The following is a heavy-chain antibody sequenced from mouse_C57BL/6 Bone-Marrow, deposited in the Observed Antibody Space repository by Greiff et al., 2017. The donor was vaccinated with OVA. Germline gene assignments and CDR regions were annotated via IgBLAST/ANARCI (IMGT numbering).Heavy chain of an antibody. CDR1: GYTFTSYW. CDR3: AREGWITTCFDY. CDR2: IDPSDSYT. Sequence: VKLQQPGAELVMPGASVKLSCKASGYTFTSYWMHWVKQRPGQGLEWIGEIDPSDSYTNYNQKFKGKATLTVDKSSSTAYMQLSSLTSEDSAVYYCAREGWITTCFDYWGQGTTLTVSS. J-gene: IGHJ2*01. V-gene: IGHV1-69*01. D-gene: IGHD2-4*01.